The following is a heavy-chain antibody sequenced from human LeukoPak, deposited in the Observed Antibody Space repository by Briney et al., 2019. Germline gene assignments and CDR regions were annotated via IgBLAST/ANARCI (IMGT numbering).Heavy chain of an antibody. CDR2: TYYRSQWYY. V-gene: IGHV6-1*01. J-gene: IGHJ4*02. D-gene: IGHD5-24*01. CDR3: VRGNYNFDY. CDR1: GESVPSTGAS. Sequence: SQTLSLTCAISGESVPSTGASLNWIRQSPSRGPEWLGRTYYRSQWYYEYALSVKSRIIVAPDTSKNQFSLQLNSVTPEDTAVYYCVRGNYNFDYWGQGSLVTVSS.